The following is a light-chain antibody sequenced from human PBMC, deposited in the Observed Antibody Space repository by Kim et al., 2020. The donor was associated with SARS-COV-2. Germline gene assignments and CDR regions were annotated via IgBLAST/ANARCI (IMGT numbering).Light chain of an antibody. CDR3: QSYDSSLSASVV. CDR1: RSNIGAGYD. CDR2: GNN. V-gene: IGLV1-40*01. Sequence: VTIPCTGSRSNIGAGYDVHWDQQLPGTAPKLLSFGNNNRPSGVPDRFSGSKSGTSASLAITGLQAEDEADYYCQSYDSSLSASVVFGGGTQLTVL. J-gene: IGLJ2*01.